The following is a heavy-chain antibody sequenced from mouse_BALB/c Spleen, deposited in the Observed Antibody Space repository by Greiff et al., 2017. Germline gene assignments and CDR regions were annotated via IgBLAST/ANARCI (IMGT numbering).Heavy chain of an antibody. D-gene: IGHD1-1*01. V-gene: IGHV5-6-2*01. CDR3: ARHPYYYGSSHFDY. Sequence: DVMLVESGGGLVKLGGSLKLSCAASGFTFSSYYMSWVRQTPEKRLELVAAINSNGGSTYYPDTVKGRFTISRDNAKNTLYLQMSSLKSEDTALYYCARHPYYYGSSHFDYWGQGTTLTVSS. CDR1: GFTFSSYY. CDR2: INSNGGST. J-gene: IGHJ2*01.